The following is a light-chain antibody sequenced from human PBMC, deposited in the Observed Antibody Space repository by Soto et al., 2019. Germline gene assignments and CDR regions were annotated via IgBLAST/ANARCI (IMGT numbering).Light chain of an antibody. CDR2: GAS. Sequence: IQMTQSPATLSVSPGERATLSCRASQTIYSNLAWYQQKPGQAPRLLIYGASTGATGIPARFSGSGSGTEFTLTINSLQSEDYAVYYCQQYDQWPITFGGGTKVDIK. CDR1: QTIYSN. J-gene: IGKJ4*01. V-gene: IGKV3-15*01. CDR3: QQYDQWPIT.